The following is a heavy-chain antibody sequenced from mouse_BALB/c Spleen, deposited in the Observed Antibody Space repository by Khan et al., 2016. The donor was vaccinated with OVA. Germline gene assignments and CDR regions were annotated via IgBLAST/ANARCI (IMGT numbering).Heavy chain of an antibody. CDR1: GFNIKDTY. D-gene: IGHD2-10*01. CDR2: IAPANGNT. J-gene: IGHJ1*01. CDR3: APPSYDPRDFDV. Sequence: IQLVQSGAALVKPGASVDLSCTASGFNIKDTYIHWVKQRPEQGLEWIGRIAPANGNTKYDPKFQGKATITAATSSNTSYLRLSSLTSEDTAVYFCAPPSYDPRDFDVWGAGTTVTVSS. V-gene: IGHV14-3*02.